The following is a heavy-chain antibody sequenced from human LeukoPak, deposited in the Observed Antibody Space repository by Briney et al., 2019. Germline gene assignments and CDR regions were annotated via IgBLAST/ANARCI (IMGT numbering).Heavy chain of an antibody. D-gene: IGHD2-15*01. CDR3: ARRAGSYSHSYDY. J-gene: IGHJ4*02. V-gene: IGHV3-53*01. Sequence: GGSLRLSCAASELTPSDNYMSWIRQAPGRGLGWVSFFYSGGSTYYADSVRARFIISRDTSKNTLYLQMNSLRAEDTAIYYCARRAGSYSHSYDYWGQGTLVTVSS. CDR2: FYSGGST. CDR1: ELTPSDNY.